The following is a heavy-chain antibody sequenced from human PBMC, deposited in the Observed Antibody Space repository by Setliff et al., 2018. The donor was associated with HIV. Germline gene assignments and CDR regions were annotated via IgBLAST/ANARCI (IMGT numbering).Heavy chain of an antibody. Sequence: GXEWVGGIIPIVGTANYAQKXXXRVTITTDDSTGTTYMELXSLRXXTTAVYYCARDVGTYIGSYAVADGFDIWGQGTMVTVSS. V-gene: IGHV1-69*05. D-gene: IGHD1-26*01. CDR2: IIPIVGTA. CDR3: ARDVGTYIGSYAVADGFDI. J-gene: IGHJ3*02.